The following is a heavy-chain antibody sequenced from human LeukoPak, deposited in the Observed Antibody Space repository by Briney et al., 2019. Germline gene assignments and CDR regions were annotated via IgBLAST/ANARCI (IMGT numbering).Heavy chain of an antibody. V-gene: IGHV4-34*01. CDR2: INHSGST. CDR1: GGSFSGYY. CDR3: ARSRVVVVPAAMFDP. D-gene: IGHD2-2*01. Sequence: SETLSLTCAVYGGSFSGYYWSWIRQPPGKGLEWIGEINHSGSTNYNPSLKSRVTISVDTSKNQFSLKLSSVTAADTAVYYCARSRVVVVPAAMFDPWGQGTLVTVSS. J-gene: IGHJ5*02.